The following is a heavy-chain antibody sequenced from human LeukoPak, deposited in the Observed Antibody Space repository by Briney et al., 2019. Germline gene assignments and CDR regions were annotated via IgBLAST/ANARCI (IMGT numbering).Heavy chain of an antibody. J-gene: IGHJ4*02. D-gene: IGHD3-22*01. Sequence: SETLSLICTVSGGSVSSGDYSWSWIRQPPGKGLEWIGYVHYSGSTDYNPSLKSRVTISVDTSKNQFSLKLTSVTAADTAVYHCAREDSSGYYRHYFDFWGQGTLVTVST. V-gene: IGHV4-61*08. CDR2: VHYSGST. CDR1: GGSVSSGDYS. CDR3: AREDSSGYYRHYFDF.